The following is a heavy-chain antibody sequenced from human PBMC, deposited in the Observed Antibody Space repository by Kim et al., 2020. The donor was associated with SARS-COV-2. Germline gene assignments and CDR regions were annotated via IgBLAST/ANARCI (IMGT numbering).Heavy chain of an antibody. D-gene: IGHD3-3*01. J-gene: IGHJ3*02. CDR2: ISGSGGST. CDR1: GFTFSSYA. CDR3: AKDDQYYDFWSGYSSPMDAFDI. Sequence: GGSLRLSCAASGFTFSSYAMSWVRQAPGKGLEWVSAISGSGGSTYYADSVKGRFTISRDNSKNTLYLQMNSLRAEDTAVYYCAKDDQYYDFWSGYSSPMDAFDIWGQGTMVTVSS. V-gene: IGHV3-23*01.